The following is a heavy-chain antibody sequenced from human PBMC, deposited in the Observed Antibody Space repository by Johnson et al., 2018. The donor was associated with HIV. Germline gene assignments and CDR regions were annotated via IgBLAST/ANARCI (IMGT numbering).Heavy chain of an antibody. CDR1: GFTFDEYA. Sequence: EVQLVESGGGVVRPGGSLRLSCGASGFTFDEYAMSWVRQGPGKGLEWVSGINWNGGRIGYADSVKGRFTISSDNAKNSLYLQMNSLRAEDTALYYFARDSGEMWALRIAFDSWGQGTMVTVSS. CDR2: INWNGGRI. CDR3: ARDSGEMWALRIAFDS. J-gene: IGHJ3*02. D-gene: IGHD1-26*01. V-gene: IGHV3-20*04.